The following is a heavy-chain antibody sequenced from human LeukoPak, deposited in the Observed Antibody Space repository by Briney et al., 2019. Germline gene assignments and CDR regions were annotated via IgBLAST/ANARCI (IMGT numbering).Heavy chain of an antibody. J-gene: IGHJ4*02. CDR1: GGSISSYY. CDR2: IYYSGST. D-gene: IGHD6-19*01. CDR3: ARYSIAVAGKYYFDY. V-gene: IGHV4-59*01. Sequence: KPSETLSLTCTVSGGSISSYYWSWIRQPPGKGPEWIGYIYYSGSTNYNPSLKSRVTISVDTSKNQFSLKLSSVTAADTAVYYCARYSIAVAGKYYFDYWGQGTLVTVSS.